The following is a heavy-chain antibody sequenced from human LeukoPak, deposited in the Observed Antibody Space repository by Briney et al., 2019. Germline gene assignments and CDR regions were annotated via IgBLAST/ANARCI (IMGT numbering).Heavy chain of an antibody. D-gene: IGHD2-15*01. V-gene: IGHV5-51*01. Sequence: GESLKISCEGSGYSFTSSWIGWVRQMPGKGLEWMGIIYPGDSDIRYGPSFQGQVTISADKSITTAYLQWSSLKASDTAICYCARGLYCSGGSCRFDYWGQGTLVTVSS. CDR3: ARGLYCSGGSCRFDY. CDR2: IYPGDSDI. CDR1: GYSFTSSW. J-gene: IGHJ4*02.